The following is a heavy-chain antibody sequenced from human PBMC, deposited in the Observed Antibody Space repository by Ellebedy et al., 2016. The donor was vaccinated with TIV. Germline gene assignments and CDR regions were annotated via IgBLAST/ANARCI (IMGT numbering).Heavy chain of an antibody. V-gene: IGHV3-74*03. CDR2: INSDGGVT. J-gene: IGHJ3*02. CDR3: AREYRGRDAFEI. Sequence: PGGSLRLSCAASEFTFSDSWMHWVRQAPGKGLVWVSRINSDGGVTTNADSVKGRFTIPRDNAKNTLFLQMNSLRAEDTAIYYCAREYRGRDAFEIWGQGTMVTVSS. D-gene: IGHD5-18*01. CDR1: EFTFSDSW.